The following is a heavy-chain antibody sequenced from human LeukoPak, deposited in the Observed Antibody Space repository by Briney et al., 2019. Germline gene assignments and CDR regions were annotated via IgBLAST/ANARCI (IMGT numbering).Heavy chain of an antibody. CDR1: GYTFTSYD. CDR2: INPSGGST. J-gene: IGHJ6*02. D-gene: IGHD5-24*01. CDR3: ARDGYNYSTNSKNYYYYGMDV. Sequence: GASVKVSCKASGYTFTSYDINWVRQATGQGLEWMGIINPSGGSTSYAQKIQGRVTMTRDTSTSTVYMELSSLRSEDTAVYYCARDGYNYSTNSKNYYYYGMDVWGQGTTVTVSS. V-gene: IGHV1-46*01.